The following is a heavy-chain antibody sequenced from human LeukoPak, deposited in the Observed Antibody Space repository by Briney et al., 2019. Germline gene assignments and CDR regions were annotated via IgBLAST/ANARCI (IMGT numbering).Heavy chain of an antibody. CDR3: ARRALDWNYFDY. D-gene: IGHD3-9*01. V-gene: IGHV4-59*08. Sequence: SETLSLTCTVSGGSISSYYWSWIRQPPGKGLEWIGYIYYSGSTNYNPSLKSRVTISVDTSNNQFSLKLSSVTAADTAVYYCARRALDWNYFDYWGQGALVTVSS. CDR2: IYYSGST. J-gene: IGHJ4*02. CDR1: GGSISSYY.